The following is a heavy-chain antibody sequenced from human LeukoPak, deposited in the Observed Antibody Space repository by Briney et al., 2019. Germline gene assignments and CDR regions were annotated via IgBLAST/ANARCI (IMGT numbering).Heavy chain of an antibody. CDR1: GFTFSSYG. J-gene: IGHJ3*02. CDR3: AKTIVVVTDAFDI. CDR2: IRYDGSNK. D-gene: IGHD3-22*01. V-gene: IGHV3-30*02. Sequence: GGSLRLSCAASGFTFSSYGMHWVRQAPGKGLEGVAFIRYDGSNKYYADSVKGRFTISRDNSKNTLYLQMNSLRAEDTAVYYCAKTIVVVTDAFDIWGQGTMVTVSS.